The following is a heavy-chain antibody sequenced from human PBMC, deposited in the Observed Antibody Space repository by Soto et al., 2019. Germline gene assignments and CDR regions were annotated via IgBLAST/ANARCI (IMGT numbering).Heavy chain of an antibody. CDR1: GFTFSSYA. D-gene: IGHD2-21*02. CDR3: ARLYCGGDCYSGSAFDI. V-gene: IGHV3-30-3*01. CDR2: ISYDGSNK. J-gene: IGHJ3*02. Sequence: QVQLVESGGGVVQPGRSLRLSCAASGFTFSSYAMHWVRQAPGKGLEWVAVISYDGSNKYYADSVKGRFTISRDNSKNTLYLQMNSLGAEDTAVYYCARLYCGGDCYSGSAFDIWGQGTMVTVSS.